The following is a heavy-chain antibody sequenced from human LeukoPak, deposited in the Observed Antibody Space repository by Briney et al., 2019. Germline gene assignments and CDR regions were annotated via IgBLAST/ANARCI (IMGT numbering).Heavy chain of an antibody. CDR3: AKDLLYSSGWYWLGAFDI. D-gene: IGHD6-19*01. J-gene: IGHJ3*02. Sequence: GGSLRLSCAASGFTFSSYEMNWVRQAPGKGLEWVSAISGSGGSTYYADSVKGRFTISRDNSKNTLYLQMNSLRAEDTAVYYCAKDLLYSSGWYWLGAFDIWGQGTMVTVSS. CDR1: GFTFSSYE. V-gene: IGHV3-23*01. CDR2: ISGSGGST.